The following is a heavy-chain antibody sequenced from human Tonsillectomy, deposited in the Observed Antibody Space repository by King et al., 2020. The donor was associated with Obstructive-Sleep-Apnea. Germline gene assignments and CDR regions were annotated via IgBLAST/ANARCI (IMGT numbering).Heavy chain of an antibody. CDR3: TTDNHASCSYLGAFDI. V-gene: IGHV3-15*01. CDR1: GFTFANAW. CDR2: IKRKTDGGTT. Sequence: VQLVESGGGLVKPGGSLRLSCAASGFTFANAWMNWVRQAPGKGLEWVGRIKRKTDGGTTDYAAPVKGRFTISRDDSKNTLYLQMNSLKTEDTALYYCTTDNHASCSYLGAFDIWGQGTMVTGSS. D-gene: IGHD3-10*01. J-gene: IGHJ3*02.